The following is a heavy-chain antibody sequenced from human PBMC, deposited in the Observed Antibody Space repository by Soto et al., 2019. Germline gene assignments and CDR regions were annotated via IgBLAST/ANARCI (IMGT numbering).Heavy chain of an antibody. CDR1: GFTFRDYY. V-gene: IGHV3-11*06. CDR2: ISSSSSYT. J-gene: IGHJ5*02. CDR3: ARDGYCSSTSCHSGT. D-gene: IGHD2-2*02. Sequence: GGSLRLSCAASGFTFRDYYMSWIRQAPGKGLEWVSYISSSSSYTNYADSVKGRFTISRDNAKNSLYLQMNSLRAEDTAVYYCARDGYCSSTSCHSGTWGQGTLVTVSS.